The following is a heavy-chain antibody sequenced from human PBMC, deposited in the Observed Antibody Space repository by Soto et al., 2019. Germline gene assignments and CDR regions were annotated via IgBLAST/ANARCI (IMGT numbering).Heavy chain of an antibody. J-gene: IGHJ5*02. Sequence: PSETLSLTCAVYGGSFSGYYWSWIRQPPGKGLEWIGEINHSGSTNYNPSLKSLVTISVDTSKNQFSLKLSSVTAADTAVYYCARGPYDFWSGYYKGWFDPWGQGTLVTVSS. V-gene: IGHV4-34*01. CDR2: INHSGST. D-gene: IGHD3-3*01. CDR3: ARGPYDFWSGYYKGWFDP. CDR1: GGSFSGYY.